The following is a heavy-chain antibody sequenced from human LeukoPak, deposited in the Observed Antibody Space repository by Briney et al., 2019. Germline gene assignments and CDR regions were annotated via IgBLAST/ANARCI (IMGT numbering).Heavy chain of an antibody. CDR2: IYYSGST. Sequence: SETLSLTCAVYGGSFSGYYWSWIRQPPGKGLEWIGYIYYSGSTNYNPSLKSRVTISVDTSKNQFSLKLSSVTTADTAAYYCAREEVAASWFDPWGQGTLVTVSS. CDR1: GGSFSGYY. J-gene: IGHJ5*02. V-gene: IGHV4-59*01. D-gene: IGHD2-15*01. CDR3: AREEVAASWFDP.